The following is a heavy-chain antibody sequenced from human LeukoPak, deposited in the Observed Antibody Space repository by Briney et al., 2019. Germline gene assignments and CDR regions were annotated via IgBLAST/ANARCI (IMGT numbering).Heavy chain of an antibody. CDR1: GFTFSNVW. V-gene: IGHV3-15*01. CDR2: IKTKTGGETS. Sequence: GGSLRLSCAAPGFTFSNVWTTRVPQVPGQGPEGVGHIKTKTGGETSDYATPINGRFNISSDDSNNTVYLQLSSLETEDTAVYFCAAVGTTGNRPDYWGQGALVTVSS. D-gene: IGHD1-1*01. J-gene: IGHJ4*02. CDR3: AAVGTTGNRPDY.